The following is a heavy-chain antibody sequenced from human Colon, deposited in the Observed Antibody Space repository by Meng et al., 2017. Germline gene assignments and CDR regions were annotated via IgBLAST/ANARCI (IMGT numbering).Heavy chain of an antibody. CDR2: IGDSSFYI. V-gene: IGHV3-21*01. J-gene: IGHJ6*02. CDR3: ARDPPHYYYGMDV. CDR1: GFTFSTYS. Sequence: GESLKISCAASGFTFSTYSMNWVRQAPGKGLEWVSSIGDSSFYIKYVDSVKGRFTISRDNAKNSLYLQMNSLRVEDTAVYYCARDPPHYYYGMDVWGQGTMVTVSS.